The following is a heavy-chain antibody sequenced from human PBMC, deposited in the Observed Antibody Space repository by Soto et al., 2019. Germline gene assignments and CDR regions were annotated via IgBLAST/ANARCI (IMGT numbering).Heavy chain of an antibody. CDR3: ASTSH. CDR2: ISADGTQK. Sequence: QVQLVESGGDVVQPGKSLRLSCAASGFPFSSFGLHWVRQAPGKGPEWVAVISADGTQKFYADSVMGRFTISRDNLRNSLFLQMNSLGPADTAVYYSASTSHWGQGTQVTVSS. CDR1: GFPFSSFG. V-gene: IGHV3-30*03. J-gene: IGHJ4*02.